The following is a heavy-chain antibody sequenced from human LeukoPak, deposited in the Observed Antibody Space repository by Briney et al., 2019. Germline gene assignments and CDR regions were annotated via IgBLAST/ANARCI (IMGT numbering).Heavy chain of an antibody. V-gene: IGHV4-59*01. CDR1: GGSICSYY. CDR3: ARVTGYMIEDYFDY. Sequence: SETLSLTSTVSGGSICSYYWSWVRPPPGKGLEWGGYIYYSGSTNYNPSLKSRVTISVDTSKNKFSLKLRSVTAADTAVYYCARVTGYMIEDYFDYWGQGTLVTVSS. D-gene: IGHD3-22*01. CDR2: IYYSGST. J-gene: IGHJ4*02.